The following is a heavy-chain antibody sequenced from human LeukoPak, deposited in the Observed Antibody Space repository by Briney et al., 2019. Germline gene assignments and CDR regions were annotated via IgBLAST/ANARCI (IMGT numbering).Heavy chain of an antibody. Sequence: GGSLRLSCAASGFTFSSYAMSWVRQAPGKGLEWVSAISGSGGSTYYADSVKGRFTISRDNSKNTLYLQMNSLRAEDTAVYYCASLGYCSSASCSLDAFDIWGQGTMVTVSS. CDR1: GFTFSSYA. CDR2: ISGSGGST. J-gene: IGHJ3*02. CDR3: ASLGYCSSASCSLDAFDI. V-gene: IGHV3-23*01. D-gene: IGHD2-2*01.